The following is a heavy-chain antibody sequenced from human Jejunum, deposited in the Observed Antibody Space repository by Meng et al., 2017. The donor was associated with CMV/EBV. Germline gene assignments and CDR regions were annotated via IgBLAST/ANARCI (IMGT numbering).Heavy chain of an antibody. J-gene: IGHJ4*02. CDR1: NSSADYY. D-gene: IGHD1-20*01. CDR3: ARETAWAKWKYGVVDY. CDR2: IYYSGST. V-gene: IGHV4-30-4*08. Sequence: NSSADYYWSWIRQPPGKGLEWIGYIYYSGSTFSSSSLRGRVTMSIDTSKNQFSLRLSSMTAADTAVYYCARETAWAKWKYGVVDYWGQGTLVTVSS.